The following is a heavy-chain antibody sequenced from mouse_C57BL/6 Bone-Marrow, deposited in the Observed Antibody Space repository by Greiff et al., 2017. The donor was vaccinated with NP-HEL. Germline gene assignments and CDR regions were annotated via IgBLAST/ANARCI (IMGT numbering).Heavy chain of an antibody. D-gene: IGHD1-1*01. CDR2: IDPANGNT. CDR3: ARSEYGSSYGGWYFDV. V-gene: IGHV14-3*01. Sequence: EVQLQQSVAELVRPGASVKLSCTASGFNIKNTYMHWVKQRPEQGLEWIGRIDPANGNTKYAPKFQGKATITADTSSNTAYLQLSSLTSEDTAIYYCARSEYGSSYGGWYFDVWGTGTTVTVSS. CDR1: GFNIKNTY. J-gene: IGHJ1*03.